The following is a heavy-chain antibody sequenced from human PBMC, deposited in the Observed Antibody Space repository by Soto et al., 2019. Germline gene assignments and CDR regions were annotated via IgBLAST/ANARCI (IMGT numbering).Heavy chain of an antibody. D-gene: IGHD3-9*01. CDR2: ISGSGGST. J-gene: IGHJ6*02. CDR3: AKDGGRRDLTGREDYYYYYYGMDV. V-gene: IGHV3-23*01. Sequence: HPGGSLRLSCAASGFTFSSYAMSWVRQAPGKGLEWVSAISGSGGSTYYADSVKGRFTISRDNSKNTLYLQMNSLRAEDTAVYYCAKDGGRRDLTGREDYYYYYYGMDVWGQGTTVTVSS. CDR1: GFTFSSYA.